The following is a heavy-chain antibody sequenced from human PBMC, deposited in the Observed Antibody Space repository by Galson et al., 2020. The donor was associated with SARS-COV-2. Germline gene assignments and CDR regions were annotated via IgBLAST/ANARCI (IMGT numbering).Heavy chain of an antibody. CDR1: GYSISSGYY. J-gene: IGHJ4*02. CDR3: ARHPDHAGSSGFDY. Sequence: SETLSLTCAVSGYSISSGYYWGWIRQSPGKGLEWIGSIYASGSTYPSGSTYYNPSLKSRVTLSVDTSKNQFSLKLSSVTAEDTAVYYCARHPDHAGSSGFDYWGQGTLVTVSS. D-gene: IGHD6-6*01. V-gene: IGHV4-38-2*01. CDR2: IYASGSTYPSGST.